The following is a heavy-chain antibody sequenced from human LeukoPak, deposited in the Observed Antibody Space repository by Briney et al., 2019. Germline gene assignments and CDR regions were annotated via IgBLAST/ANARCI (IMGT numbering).Heavy chain of an antibody. CDR3: ARDRGDIVVVPAAMRDYYYGMDV. D-gene: IGHD2-2*01. CDR1: GYTFTSYG. CDR2: ISAYNGNT. Sequence: SVKISCKASGYTFTSYGISWVRQAPGHGLECVGWISAYNGNTNYAQKLQGRVTMTTDTSTSTAYMELGSLRSDDTAVYYCARDRGDIVVVPAAMRDYYYGMDVWGQGTTVTVSS. J-gene: IGHJ6*02. V-gene: IGHV1-18*01.